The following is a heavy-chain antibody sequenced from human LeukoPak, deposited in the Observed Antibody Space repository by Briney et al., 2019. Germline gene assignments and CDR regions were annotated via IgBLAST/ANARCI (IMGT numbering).Heavy chain of an antibody. Sequence: SETLSLTCTVSGGSISSYYLSWIRQPPGKGLEWIGYIYYSGSTNYNPSLKSRVTISVDTSKNQFSLKLMSVTAADTAVYYCARDSGTTGEVKFDPWGQGTLVTVSS. J-gene: IGHJ5*02. V-gene: IGHV4-59*12. D-gene: IGHD3-10*01. CDR2: IYYSGST. CDR3: ARDSGTTGEVKFDP. CDR1: GGSISSYY.